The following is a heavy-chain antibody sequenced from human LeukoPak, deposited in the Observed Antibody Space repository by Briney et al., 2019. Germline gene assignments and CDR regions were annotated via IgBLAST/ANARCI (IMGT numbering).Heavy chain of an antibody. CDR3: AWHPSSGEFYFDS. D-gene: IGHD2-15*01. CDR2: IIPIIQIT. CDR1: GGTFSSYS. Sequence: SVKVSCKASGGTFSSYSLSWVRQAPGQGLEWMGRIIPIIQITNYAQKFQGRVTITADKSTATAYLELSSLRSEDTAVYYCAWHPSSGEFYFDSWGQGTLVTVSS. J-gene: IGHJ4*02. V-gene: IGHV1-69*02.